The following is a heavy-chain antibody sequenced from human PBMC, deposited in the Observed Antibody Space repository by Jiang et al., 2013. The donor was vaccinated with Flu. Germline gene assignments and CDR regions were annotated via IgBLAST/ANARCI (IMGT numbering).Heavy chain of an antibody. CDR3: ARDPHLSSGWYYFDY. V-gene: IGHV6-1*01. Sequence: SQTLSLTCAISGDSVSSDSAAWNWIRQSPSRGLEWLGRTYYRSKWYYDYAVSVRSRITFNPDTSKNQFSLQLNSVTPEDTAVYYCARDPHLSSGWYYFDYWGQGTLVTVSS. J-gene: IGHJ4*02. CDR2: TYYRSKWYY. CDR1: GDSVSSDSAA. D-gene: IGHD6-19*01.